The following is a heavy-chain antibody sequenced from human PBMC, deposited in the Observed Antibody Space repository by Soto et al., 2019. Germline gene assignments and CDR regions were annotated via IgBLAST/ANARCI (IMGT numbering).Heavy chain of an antibody. D-gene: IGHD2-8*01. J-gene: IGHJ4*02. CDR1: GFTFSDYY. Sequence: GGSLRLSCAASGFTFSDYYMSWIRQAPGKGLEWVSYISSSGSTIYYADSVKGRFTISRDNAKNSLYLQMNSLRAEDTAVYYCARDPYCTNGVCYAGDLYYWGQGTLVTVSS. CDR2: ISSSGSTI. V-gene: IGHV3-11*01. CDR3: ARDPYCTNGVCYAGDLYY.